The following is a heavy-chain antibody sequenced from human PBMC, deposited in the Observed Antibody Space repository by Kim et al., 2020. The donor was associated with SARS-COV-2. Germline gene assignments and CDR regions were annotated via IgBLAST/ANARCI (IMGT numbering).Heavy chain of an antibody. CDR3: ARGGGWGSSHGLDY. D-gene: IGHD3-16*01. V-gene: IGHV1-46*01. CDR2: INPSSGGT. CDR1: GYTFTSYY. Sequence: ASVKVSCKASGYTFTSYYMHWVRQAPGQGLEWMGIINPSSGGTGYPQRFQGRVTLTSDTSTGTVYMELSSLRSEDTAVYYCARGGGWGSSHGLDYWGQGTLVTVSS. J-gene: IGHJ4*02.